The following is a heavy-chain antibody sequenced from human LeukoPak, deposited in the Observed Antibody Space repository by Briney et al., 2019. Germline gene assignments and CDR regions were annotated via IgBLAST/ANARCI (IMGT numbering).Heavy chain of an antibody. Sequence: GGSLRLSCAASGHNFGFYDMHWVRQAPGKGLEWLSYIRYDGSDKYYADSVKGRCTISRDNSKNTVYLQMKSLRREDTAVYYCAKIAHFLYGDKTDYFFDLWGQETLVTVSS. CDR3: AKIAHFLYGDKTDYFFDL. CDR2: IRYDGSDK. V-gene: IGHV3-30*02. CDR1: GHNFGFYD. D-gene: IGHD4-23*01. J-gene: IGHJ4*02.